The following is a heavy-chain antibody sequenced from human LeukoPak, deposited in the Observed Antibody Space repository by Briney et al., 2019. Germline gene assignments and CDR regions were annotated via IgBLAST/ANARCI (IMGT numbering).Heavy chain of an antibody. CDR2: ISSSSSTI. D-gene: IGHD6-19*01. J-gene: IGHJ1*01. V-gene: IGHV3-48*01. CDR3: ARGFQGSGWYPEYFQH. CDR1: GFTFSSYS. Sequence: PGGSLRLSCAASGFTFSSYSMNWVRQAPGKGLEWVSYISSSSSTIYYADSVKGRFTISRDNAKNSLYLQMNSLRAEDTAVYYCARGFQGSGWYPEYFQHWGQGTLVTVSS.